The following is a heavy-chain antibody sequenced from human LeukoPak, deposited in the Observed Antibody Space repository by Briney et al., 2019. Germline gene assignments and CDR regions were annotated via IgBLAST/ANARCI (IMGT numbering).Heavy chain of an antibody. CDR3: ARRRTGTNYYDY. V-gene: IGHV3-21*01. CDR1: GFTFSSYA. CDR2: ISSSSSYI. J-gene: IGHJ4*02. D-gene: IGHD1-1*01. Sequence: GGSLRLSCAASGFTFSSYAMNWVRQAPGKGLEWVSSISSSSSYIYYADSVKGRFTISRDNAKNSVYLQMNSLRVEDTAVYYCARRRTGTNYYDYWGQGTLVTVSS.